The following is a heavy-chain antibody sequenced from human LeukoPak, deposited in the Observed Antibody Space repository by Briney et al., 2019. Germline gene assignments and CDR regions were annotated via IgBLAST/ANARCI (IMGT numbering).Heavy chain of an antibody. V-gene: IGHV3-30*18. Sequence: PGGSLRLSCVASGFTFNTYGIHWVRQAPGKGLEWVAGISSDGNNKDYSDSVKGRFTISGDNSKNTLYLQMNSLRAEDTAVYYCAKAAYCTSTSCHFSGYAQRPLDSWGQGTLVTVSS. CDR1: GFTFNTYG. CDR3: AKAAYCTSTSCHFSGYAQRPLDS. D-gene: IGHD2-2*01. CDR2: ISSDGNNK. J-gene: IGHJ4*02.